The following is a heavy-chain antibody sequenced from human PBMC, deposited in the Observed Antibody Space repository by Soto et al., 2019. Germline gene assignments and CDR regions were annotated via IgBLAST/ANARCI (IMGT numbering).Heavy chain of an antibody. D-gene: IGHD3-3*01. CDR3: VRGGAFWRGYRGVSFSYYGMDV. CDR2: IYYSGST. Sequence: QVQLQESGPGLVKPSQTLSLTCTVSGGSISSGGYYWSWFRQHPGKGLEWIGYIYYSGSTYYNPSLKSIVTLSVESSKNQFSLQLSSVTAADRAVYYCVRGGAFWRGYRGVSFSYYGMDVWGQGTTVTVSS. CDR1: GGSISSGGYY. V-gene: IGHV4-31*01. J-gene: IGHJ6*02.